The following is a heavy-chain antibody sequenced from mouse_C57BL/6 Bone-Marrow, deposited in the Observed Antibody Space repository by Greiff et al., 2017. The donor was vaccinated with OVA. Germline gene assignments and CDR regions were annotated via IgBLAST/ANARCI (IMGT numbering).Heavy chain of an antibody. Sequence: EVQLKESGPGLVKPSQSLSLTCSVTGYSITSGYYWNWIRQFPGNKLEWMGYISYDGSNNYNPSLKNRISITRDPSKNQFFLKLNSVTTEDTATYYCARDYYGSSYYFDYWGQGTTLTVSS. D-gene: IGHD1-1*01. CDR2: ISYDGSN. V-gene: IGHV3-6*01. CDR1: GYSITSGYY. CDR3: ARDYYGSSYYFDY. J-gene: IGHJ2*01.